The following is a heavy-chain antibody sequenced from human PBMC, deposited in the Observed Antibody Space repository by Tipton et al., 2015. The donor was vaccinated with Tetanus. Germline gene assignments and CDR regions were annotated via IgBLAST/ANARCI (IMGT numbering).Heavy chain of an antibody. D-gene: IGHD6-19*01. J-gene: IGHJ4*02. CDR2: IFYTGSS. Sequence: TLSLTCTVSGVSIGSSSYFWSWVRQPPGKALEWLGHIFYTGSSQYNPSFESRISMSVDTARNQFSVSLTSVTAADTGVYYCAKLIRQWLAPDYNIWGQGTLVTVSS. CDR1: GVSIGSSSYF. CDR3: AKLIRQWLAPDYNI. V-gene: IGHV4-39*01.